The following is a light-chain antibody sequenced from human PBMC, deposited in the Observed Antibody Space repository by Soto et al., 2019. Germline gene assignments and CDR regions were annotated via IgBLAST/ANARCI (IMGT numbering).Light chain of an antibody. CDR2: KAS. CDR1: QSISTW. J-gene: IGKJ1*01. CDR3: QQYNSYSSWT. V-gene: IGKV1-5*03. Sequence: DIQMTQSPSTLPASVGDRVTITCRANQSISTWLAWYQQKPGKAPNLLIYKASRLESGVPSRFSGSGSGTEFTLTISSLQPDDFATYYCQQYNSYSSWTFGQGTKVDNK.